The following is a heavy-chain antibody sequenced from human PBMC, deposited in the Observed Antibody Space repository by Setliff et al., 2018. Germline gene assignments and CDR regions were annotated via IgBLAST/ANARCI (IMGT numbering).Heavy chain of an antibody. J-gene: IGHJ5*02. D-gene: IGHD3-10*01. CDR2: INPNTGYT. CDR1: GYKLTTYD. V-gene: IGHV1-8*02. Sequence: ASVKVSCKAPGYKLTTYDINWVRQATGQGLEWMGWINPNTGYTAYAQKFQGRVTMTRNTSINTAYLEVTTLRSEDTAMYYCARDLSGSGTLDLWGQGTLVTVSS. CDR3: ARDLSGSGTLDL.